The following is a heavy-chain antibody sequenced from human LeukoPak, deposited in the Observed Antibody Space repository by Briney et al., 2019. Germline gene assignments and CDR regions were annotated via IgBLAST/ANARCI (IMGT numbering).Heavy chain of an antibody. D-gene: IGHD3-9*01. Sequence: GGSLRLSCAASGFTFSSYAMSWVRQAPGKGLEWVSAISGSGGSTYYADSVKGRFTISRDNSKNTLYLQMNSLRAEDTAVYYCALRRLGSYYYYYMDVWGKGTTVTVSS. V-gene: IGHV3-23*01. CDR3: ALRRLGSYYYYYMDV. CDR1: GFTFSSYA. J-gene: IGHJ6*03. CDR2: ISGSGGST.